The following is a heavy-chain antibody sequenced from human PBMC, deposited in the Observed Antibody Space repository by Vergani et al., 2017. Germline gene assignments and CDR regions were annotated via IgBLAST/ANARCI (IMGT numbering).Heavy chain of an antibody. J-gene: IGHJ2*01. V-gene: IGHV1-69*12. CDR1: GGTFSSYA. D-gene: IGHD2-21*02. Sequence: QVQLVQSGAEVKKPGSSVKVSCKASGGTFSSYAISWVRQAPGQGREWMGGILPIFGTANYAQKFQGRVTSTADESTSTAYMELSSLRSEDTAVYYCAIAYCGGTCYSYWYFDRWDRGTLVTVSS. CDR3: AIAYCGGTCYSYWYFDR. CDR2: ILPIFGTA.